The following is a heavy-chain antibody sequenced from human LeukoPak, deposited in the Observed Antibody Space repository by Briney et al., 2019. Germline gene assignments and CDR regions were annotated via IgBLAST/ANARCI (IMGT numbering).Heavy chain of an antibody. CDR1: GGSISSSSYY. CDR2: IYHSGST. Sequence: SSETLSLTCTVSGGSISSSSYYWGWIRQPQGKGLEWIGRIYHSGSTYYNPSLKSRVTISVDTSKNQFSLKLGSVTAADTAVYYCAREYSSGPWGQGTLVTVSS. V-gene: IGHV4-39*07. J-gene: IGHJ5*02. CDR3: AREYSSGP. D-gene: IGHD6-19*01.